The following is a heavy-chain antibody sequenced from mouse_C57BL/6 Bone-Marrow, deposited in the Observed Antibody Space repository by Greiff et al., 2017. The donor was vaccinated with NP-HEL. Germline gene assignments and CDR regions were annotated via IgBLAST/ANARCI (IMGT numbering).Heavy chain of an antibody. V-gene: IGHV1-26*01. CDR3: ARISGYYDWYFDV. D-gene: IGHD2-3*01. CDR2: INPNNGGT. J-gene: IGHJ1*01. CDR1: GYSFTAYY. Sequence: VQLQQSGPDLVKPGTSVKISCKASGYSFTAYYMHWVKQSHGKSLEWIGRINPNNGGTSYNQKFEGKATLTADKSSRTAYMELRSLTSEDSEVYYCARISGYYDWYFDVWGAGTTVTVSS.